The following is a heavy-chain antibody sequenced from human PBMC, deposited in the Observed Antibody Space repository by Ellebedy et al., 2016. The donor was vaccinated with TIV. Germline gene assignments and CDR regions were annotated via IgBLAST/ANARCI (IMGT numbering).Heavy chain of an antibody. D-gene: IGHD6-19*01. CDR2: LTTGGVT. J-gene: IGHJ4*02. V-gene: IGHV3-23*01. Sequence: PGGSLRLSCVVSGFTFSTYAMRWFRQAPGKGLEWVSSLTTGGVTFYADSVKDRFTISRDSSKNTLYLQMNSLRVEDTAVYYCARDAARSGWSSDYWGQGTLVTVSS. CDR3: ARDAARSGWSSDY. CDR1: GFTFSTYA.